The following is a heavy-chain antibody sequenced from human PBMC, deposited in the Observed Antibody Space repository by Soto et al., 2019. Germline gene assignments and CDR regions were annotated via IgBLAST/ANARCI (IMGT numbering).Heavy chain of an antibody. V-gene: IGHV1-69*13. CDR2: IIPIFGTA. CDR1: GGTFSSYA. CDR3: ARSCTNGVCYPDGGDYYYGMDA. D-gene: IGHD2-8*01. J-gene: IGHJ6*02. Sequence: ASVKVSCKASGGTFSSYAISWVRQAPGQGLEWMGGIIPIFGTANYAQKFQGRVTITADESTSTAYMELSSLRSEDTAVYYCARSCTNGVCYPDGGDYYYGMDAWGQGTTVTVSS.